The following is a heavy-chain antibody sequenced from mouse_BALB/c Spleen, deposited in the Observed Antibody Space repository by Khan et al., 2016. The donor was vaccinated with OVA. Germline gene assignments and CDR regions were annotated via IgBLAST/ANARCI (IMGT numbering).Heavy chain of an antibody. CDR3: TRGGYYGKSLFAY. CDR1: GYTFTSYW. J-gene: IGHJ3*01. V-gene: IGHV1S22*01. Sequence: LQQPGSELVRPGASVKLSCKASGYTFTSYWMHWVKQRHGQGLEWIGNIYPGSGSTNYDEMFKSKGTLTVDTSYSTAYMHLSSLTSEDSAVYYCTRGGYYGKSLFAYWGQGTLVTVSA. D-gene: IGHD2-1*01. CDR2: IYPGSGST.